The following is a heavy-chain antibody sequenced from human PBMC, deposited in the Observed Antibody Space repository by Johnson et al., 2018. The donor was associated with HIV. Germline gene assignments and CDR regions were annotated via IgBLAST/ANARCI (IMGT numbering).Heavy chain of an antibody. D-gene: IGHD3-9*01. CDR2: IYSGGST. V-gene: IGHV3-66*01. Sequence: VQVVESGGGLVQPGGSLRLSCAASGFTVSSNYMSWVRQAPGKGLEWVSVIYSGGSTYYADSVKGRFTLSRDNAKNRLYLPMTSPIVEDTAVYYCARPDYDILTGAFYIWGQGTMVTVAS. CDR3: ARPDYDILTGAFYI. J-gene: IGHJ3*02. CDR1: GFTVSSNY.